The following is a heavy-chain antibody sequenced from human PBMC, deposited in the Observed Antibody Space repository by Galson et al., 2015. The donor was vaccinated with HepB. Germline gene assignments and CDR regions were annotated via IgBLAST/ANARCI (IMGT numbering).Heavy chain of an antibody. V-gene: IGHV1-18*01. D-gene: IGHD3-22*01. Sequence: SVKVSCKASGYTFTSYGISWVRQAPGQGLEWMGWISAYNGNTNYAQKLQGRVTMTTDTSTSTAYMGLRSLRSDDTAVYYCARDHRYDSSGCYFDYWGQGTLVTVSS. CDR1: GYTFTSYG. J-gene: IGHJ4*02. CDR3: ARDHRYDSSGCYFDY. CDR2: ISAYNGNT.